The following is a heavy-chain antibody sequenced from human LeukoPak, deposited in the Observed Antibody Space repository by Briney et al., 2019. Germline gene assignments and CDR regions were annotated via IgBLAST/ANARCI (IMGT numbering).Heavy chain of an antibody. Sequence: GGSLRLSCEASGFTFSNYAMTWVRQAPGKGLEWVSSMTVNGRTTSYADSVKGRFTMSRDNSKSTLYLQMNSLRAGDTAIYYCGRDPNGDYIGALEFWGHGTLVTVSS. CDR1: GFTFSNYA. D-gene: IGHD4-17*01. CDR2: MTVNGRTT. J-gene: IGHJ3*01. CDR3: GRDPNGDYIGALEF. V-gene: IGHV3-23*01.